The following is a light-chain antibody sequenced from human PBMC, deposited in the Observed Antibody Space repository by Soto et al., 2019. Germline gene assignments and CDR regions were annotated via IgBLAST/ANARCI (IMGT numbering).Light chain of an antibody. J-gene: IGLJ1*01. Sequence: QSVLAQPPSVSGSPGQSVTISCTGTSSDVGSYNRVSWYQQPPGTAPKVMIYEVSNRPSGVPDRFSGSKSGNTASLTISGLQPEDEADYYCSSSTSSNTYVFGTGTRSPS. CDR1: SSDVGSYNR. V-gene: IGLV2-18*02. CDR3: SSSTSSNTYV. CDR2: EVS.